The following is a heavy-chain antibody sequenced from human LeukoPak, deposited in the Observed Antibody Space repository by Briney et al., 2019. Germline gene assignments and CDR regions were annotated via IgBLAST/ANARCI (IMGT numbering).Heavy chain of an antibody. CDR3: ASPPTRECSSISCPLSY. CDR1: GYSFTSYW. CDR2: IYPGDSDT. V-gene: IGHV5-51*01. D-gene: IGHD2-2*01. Sequence: PGESLKISCKGSGYSFTSYWIAWVRQMPGKGLELMVIIYPGDSDTRYSPSFQGQVTISVDKSVSAAYLQWSSLKASDTAMYYCASPPTRECSSISCPLSYWGQGTLVTVSS. J-gene: IGHJ4*02.